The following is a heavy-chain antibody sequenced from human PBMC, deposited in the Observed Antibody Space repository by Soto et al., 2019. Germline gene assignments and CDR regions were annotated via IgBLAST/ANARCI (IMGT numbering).Heavy chain of an antibody. V-gene: IGHV4-34*01. Sequence: SETLSLTCAVYGGSFSGYYWSWIRQPPGKGLEWIGEINHSGNINYNPSLKSRVTISIDTSETQFSLKLNSVTAADTAIYYCARYSSASCHPAYYFDYWGQGTPVTVSS. CDR1: GGSFSGYY. CDR3: ARYSSASCHPAYYFDY. D-gene: IGHD2-2*01. CDR2: INHSGNI. J-gene: IGHJ4*02.